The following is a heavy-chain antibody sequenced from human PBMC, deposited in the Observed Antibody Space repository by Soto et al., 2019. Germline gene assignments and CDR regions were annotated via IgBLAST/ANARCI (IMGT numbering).Heavy chain of an antibody. J-gene: IGHJ5*02. CDR1: GYSFTSYW. CDR2: IYPGDSDT. V-gene: IGHV5-51*01. D-gene: IGHD1-7*01. Sequence: GESLKISCKGSGYSFTSYWIGWVRQMPGKGLEWMGIIYPGDSDTRYSPSFQGQVTISADKSISTAYLQWSSLKASDTAMYYCARHLNNWNYGAHWFDPWGQGTLVTVSS. CDR3: ARHLNNWNYGAHWFDP.